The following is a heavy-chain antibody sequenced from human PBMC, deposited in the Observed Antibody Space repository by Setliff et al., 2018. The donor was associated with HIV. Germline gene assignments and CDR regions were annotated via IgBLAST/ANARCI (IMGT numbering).Heavy chain of an antibody. CDR1: GGSFRGYY. J-gene: IGHJ1*01. CDR3: SFNYYDSRDSYAP. V-gene: IGHV4-34*01. CDR2: INQSGST. D-gene: IGHD3-22*01. Sequence: SETLSLTCAVDGGSFRGYYWSWIRQSPGKGLEWIGEINQSGSTKYNPSLKSRVTIPEDAPKNQVSLKLRSVTAADTAQYYCSFNYYDSRDSYAPWGQGTLVTVSS.